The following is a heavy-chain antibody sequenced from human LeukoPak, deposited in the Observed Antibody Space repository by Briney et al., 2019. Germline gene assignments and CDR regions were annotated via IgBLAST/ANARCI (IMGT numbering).Heavy chain of an antibody. J-gene: IGHJ4*02. D-gene: IGHD3-3*01. CDR2: ISSSDYYI. CDR3: AFGAGGTF. V-gene: IGHV3-21*06. CDR1: GFTFSGYT. Sequence: PGGSLRLSCTASGFTFSGYTMNWVRQAPGKGLEWVPSISSSDYYINYAEPVEGRFTISRNNADNLLYLQMNSLRAEDTAMYYCAFGAGGTFWGQGTLVTVSS.